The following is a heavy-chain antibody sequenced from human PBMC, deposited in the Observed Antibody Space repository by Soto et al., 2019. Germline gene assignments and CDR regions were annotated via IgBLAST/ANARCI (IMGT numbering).Heavy chain of an antibody. D-gene: IGHD5-12*01. V-gene: IGHV3-9*01. CDR1: GFTFDDYA. J-gene: IGHJ4*02. CDR2: ISWNSGSI. CDR3: AKDRYSGYDGRAGYFDY. Sequence: EVQLVESGGGLVQPGRSLRLSCAASGFTFDDYAMHWVRQAPGKGLEWVSGISWNSGSIGYADSVKGRFTISRDNAKNSLYLQMNSLRAEATALDYCAKDRYSGYDGRAGYFDYWGQGTLVTVSS.